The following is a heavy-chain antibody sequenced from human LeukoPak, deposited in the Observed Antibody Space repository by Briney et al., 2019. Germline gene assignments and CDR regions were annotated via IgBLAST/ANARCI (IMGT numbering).Heavy chain of an antibody. CDR3: AKSGSYFDFDY. CDR2: IDQDGDEK. V-gene: IGHV3-7*01. CDR1: GLTFSSSW. J-gene: IGHJ4*02. Sequence: GGSLRLSCGASGLTFSSSWMSWVRQAPGKGLEWVANIDQDGDEKYYVDSVKGRFTISRDNAKNSLYLQMNSLIPEDTAVYYCAKSGSYFDFDYWGQGTLVTVSS. D-gene: IGHD1-26*01.